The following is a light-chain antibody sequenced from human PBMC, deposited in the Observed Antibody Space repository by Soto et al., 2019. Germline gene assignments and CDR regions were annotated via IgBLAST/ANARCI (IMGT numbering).Light chain of an antibody. CDR1: QSVSSN. CDR2: GAS. CDR3: QQYGDRPLT. J-gene: IGKJ4*01. V-gene: IGKV3-15*01. Sequence: EIVMTQSPATLSVSPGERATLSCRASQSVSSNLAWYQQKPGQAPKLLIYGASIRATGFPARFSGSGSGTEFTLTIRSLQSEDFAVYYCQQYGDRPLTFGGGTKVEIK.